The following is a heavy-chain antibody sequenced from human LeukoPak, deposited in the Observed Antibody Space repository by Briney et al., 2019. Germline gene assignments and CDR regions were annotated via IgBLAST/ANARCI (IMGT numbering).Heavy chain of an antibody. V-gene: IGHV3-48*01. Sequence: GGSLRLSCAASGFTFGSYSMNWVRQAPGKGLEWVSYISSSSSTIYYADSVKGRFTISRDNAKNSLYLQMNSLRAEDTAVYYCARDERGAAGTGAFDIWGQGTMVTVSS. CDR3: ARDERGAAGTGAFDI. CDR2: ISSSSSTI. CDR1: GFTFGSYS. J-gene: IGHJ3*02. D-gene: IGHD6-13*01.